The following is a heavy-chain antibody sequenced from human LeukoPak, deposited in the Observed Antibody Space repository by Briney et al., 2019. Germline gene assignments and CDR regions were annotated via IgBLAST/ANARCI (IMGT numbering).Heavy chain of an antibody. J-gene: IGHJ4*02. CDR1: GFTFSSYA. CDR2: INHSGST. D-gene: IGHD6-13*01. V-gene: IGHV4-34*08. Sequence: GSLRLSCAASGFTFSSYAMSWVRQPPGKGLEWIGEINHSGSTNYNPSLKSRVTISVDTSKNQFSLKLSSVTAADTAVYYCARTAAGHHYFDYWGQGTLVTVSS. CDR3: ARTAAGHHYFDY.